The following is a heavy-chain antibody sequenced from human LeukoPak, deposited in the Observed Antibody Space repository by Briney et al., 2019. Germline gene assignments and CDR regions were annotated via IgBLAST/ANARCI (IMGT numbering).Heavy chain of an antibody. J-gene: IGHJ4*02. CDR2: VSRSASHI. D-gene: IGHD2-21*02. V-gene: IGHV3-21*01. CDR1: GFTFSIYS. CDR3: ARDFCSGGACNAFNF. Sequence: GGSVRLSCAASGFTFSIYSMNWVRQAPGKGLEWVSSVSRSASHIYYEDSVKGRFTISRDNAKNSLYLQMNSLRAEDTAVYYCARDFCSGGACNAFNFWGQGTLATVSS.